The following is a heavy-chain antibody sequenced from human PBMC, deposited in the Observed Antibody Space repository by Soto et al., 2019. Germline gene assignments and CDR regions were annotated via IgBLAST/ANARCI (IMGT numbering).Heavy chain of an antibody. CDR1: GGSISSGGYY. CDR2: IYYSGST. CDR3: ASKGATVTTHADY. V-gene: IGHV4-31*03. D-gene: IGHD4-17*01. J-gene: IGHJ4*02. Sequence: SETLSLTCTVPGGSISSGGYYWSWIRQHPGKGLEWIGYIYYSGSTYYNPSLKSRVTISVDTSKNQFSLKLSSVTAADTAVYYCASKGATVTTHADYWGQGTLVTVSS.